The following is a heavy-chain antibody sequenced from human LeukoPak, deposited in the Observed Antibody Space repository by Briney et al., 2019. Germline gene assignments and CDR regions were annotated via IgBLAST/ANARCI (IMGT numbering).Heavy chain of an antibody. CDR2: IKQDGSEK. V-gene: IGHV3-7*01. J-gene: IGHJ4*02. CDR3: ARDGSVGATGI. CDR1: GFTFSSYW. D-gene: IGHD1-26*01. Sequence: PGGSLRLSCAASGFTFSSYWMSWVRQAPGKGLEWVANIKQDGSEKYYVDSVKGRFTISRDNAKSSLYLQMNSLRAEATAVYYCARDGSVGATGIWGQGTLVTVSS.